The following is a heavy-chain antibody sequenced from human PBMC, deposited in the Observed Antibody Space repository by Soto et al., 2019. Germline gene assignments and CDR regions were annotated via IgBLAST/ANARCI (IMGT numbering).Heavy chain of an antibody. Sequence: QVQLVQSGAEVKKPGSSVKVSCKASGGTFSSYTISWVRQAPGQGLEWMGRIIPILGIANYAQKFQGRVTITADKSTRTAYMELSSLRSEDTAVYYCARSPPATIYCSGGSCYSTFDYWGQGTLVTVSS. V-gene: IGHV1-69*02. J-gene: IGHJ4*02. CDR3: ARSPPATIYCSGGSCYSTFDY. CDR1: GGTFSSYT. D-gene: IGHD2-15*01. CDR2: IIPILGIA.